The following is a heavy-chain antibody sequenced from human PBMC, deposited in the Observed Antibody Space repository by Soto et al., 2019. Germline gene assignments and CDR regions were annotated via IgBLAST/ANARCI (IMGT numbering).Heavy chain of an antibody. CDR3: ARHVYYDVLKKNY. CDR1: GYNFANYW. J-gene: IGHJ4*02. Sequence: GEALKISCKGSGYNFANYWIGWVRQMPGKGLEWMGIIYPGNSDTRYSPSFQGQVTISADTSISTAYLEWSSLKASDTAIYYCARHVYYDVLKKNYWGQGTLVTVSS. CDR2: IYPGNSDT. V-gene: IGHV5-51*01. D-gene: IGHD3-9*01.